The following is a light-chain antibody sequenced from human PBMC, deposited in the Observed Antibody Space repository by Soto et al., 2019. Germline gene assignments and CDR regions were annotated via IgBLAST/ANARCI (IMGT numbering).Light chain of an antibody. CDR1: QRLASF. V-gene: IGKV1-39*01. CDR3: QENNSGPLT. CDR2: SAT. J-gene: IGKJ4*01. Sequence: SLSASVGARITITCRPSQRLASFLTWYQQKPGKAPRLLIYSATNLYSGVPSRFSGSDSGTDFTLTISRLQPEDFATYYCQENNSGPLTFARGTKVDIK.